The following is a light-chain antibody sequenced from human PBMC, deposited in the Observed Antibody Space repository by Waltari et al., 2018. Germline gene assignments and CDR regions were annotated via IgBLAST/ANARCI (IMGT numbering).Light chain of an antibody. J-gene: IGLJ2*01. CDR3: QAWDSSTAVV. Sequence: SYELTQPPSVSVSPGQTASITCSGDKLGDKYACWYQQKPGQSPVLVSYQDSKRPSGCPERFSGSNSGNTATLTISGTQAMDEADYYCQAWDSSTAVVFGGGTKLTVL. V-gene: IGLV3-1*01. CDR2: QDS. CDR1: KLGDKY.